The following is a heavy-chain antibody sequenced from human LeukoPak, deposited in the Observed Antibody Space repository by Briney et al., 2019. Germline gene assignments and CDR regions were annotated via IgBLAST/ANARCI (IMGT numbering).Heavy chain of an antibody. J-gene: IGHJ4*02. CDR2: IIPILGIA. CDR3: ARAEGSYSTPFEY. CDR1: GGTFSSYA. D-gene: IGHD1-26*01. V-gene: IGHV1-69*04. Sequence: GASVKVSCKASGGTFSSYAISWVRQAPGQGLEWMGRIIPILGIANYAQKFQGRVTITADKSTSTAYMELSSLRSEDTAVYYCARAEGSYSTPFEYWGQGTLVTVSS.